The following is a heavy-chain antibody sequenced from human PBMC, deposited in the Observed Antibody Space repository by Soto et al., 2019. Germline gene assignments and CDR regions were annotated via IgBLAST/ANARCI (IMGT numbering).Heavy chain of an antibody. D-gene: IGHD4-4*01. CDR2: ISYDVGIK. V-gene: IGHV3-30-3*01. Sequence: GGSLRLSCAASGFTFSDYAMHWVRQAPGKGLEWVAVISYDVGIKYYADSVKGRFTISRDNSEDPLYLQMNSLRLEDTAVYYCATLKGWSWRDDYNLDYWGQGTLVTVSS. J-gene: IGHJ4*02. CDR1: GFTFSDYA. CDR3: ATLKGWSWRDDYNLDY.